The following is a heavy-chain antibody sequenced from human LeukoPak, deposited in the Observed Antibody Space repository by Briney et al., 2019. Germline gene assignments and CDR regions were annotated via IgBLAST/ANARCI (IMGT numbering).Heavy chain of an antibody. J-gene: IGHJ3*02. D-gene: IGHD2-15*01. CDR2: INHSGST. Sequence: SETLSLTCAVYGGSFSGYYWSWIRQPPGKGLEWIGEINHSGSTNYNPSLKSRVTISVDTSKNQFSLKLSSVTAADTAVYHCARHCCSGPAKRVFDIWGQGTMVTVSS. CDR1: GGSFSGYY. CDR3: ARHCCSGPAKRVFDI. V-gene: IGHV4-34*01.